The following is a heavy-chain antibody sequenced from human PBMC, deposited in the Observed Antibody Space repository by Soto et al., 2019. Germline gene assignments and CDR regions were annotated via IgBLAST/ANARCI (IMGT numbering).Heavy chain of an antibody. V-gene: IGHV1-18*01. CDR3: AREAVSGRTGFDY. D-gene: IGHD6-19*01. Sequence: XQLVQSGAEVKKPGASVKVSCKASGYTXXSYGISWVRQAPGQGLEWMGWVNAYNGNTNYAQKFQGRVTMTTDTSTSTAYMELRSLRSDDTAVYYCAREAVSGRTGFDYWGQGTLVTVSS. CDR2: VNAYNGNT. J-gene: IGHJ4*02. CDR1: GYTXXSYG.